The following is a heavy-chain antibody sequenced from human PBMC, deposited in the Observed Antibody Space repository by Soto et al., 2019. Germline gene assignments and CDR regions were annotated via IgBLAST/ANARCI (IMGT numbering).Heavy chain of an antibody. CDR3: ARVGYDFWSGYSLDAFDI. V-gene: IGHV1-8*01. Sequence: GASVKVSCKASGYTFTSYDINWVRQATGQGLEWMGWMNPNSGNTGYAQKFQGGVTMTRNTSISTAYMELSSLRSEDTAVYYCARVGYDFWSGYSLDAFDIWGQGTMVTVSS. J-gene: IGHJ3*02. D-gene: IGHD3-3*01. CDR1: GYTFTSYD. CDR2: MNPNSGNT.